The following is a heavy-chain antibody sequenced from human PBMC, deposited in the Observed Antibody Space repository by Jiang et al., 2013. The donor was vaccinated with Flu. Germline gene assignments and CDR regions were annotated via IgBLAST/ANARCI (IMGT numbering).Heavy chain of an antibody. D-gene: IGHD4/OR15-4a*01. Sequence: VQLVESGGGLVQPGGSLRLSCAASGFTFDNYAMHWVRQAPGKGLEWVSLITWDGSLTYYADSVKGRFTISRDNRKDSLYLQMNSLRAEDTAFYYCVKDNSAVEYPDYRSYNYYMDVWGKGTTVTVSS. CDR2: ITWDGSLT. J-gene: IGHJ6*03. CDR1: GFTFDNYA. CDR3: VKDNSAVEYPDYRSYNYYMDV. V-gene: IGHV3-43D*04.